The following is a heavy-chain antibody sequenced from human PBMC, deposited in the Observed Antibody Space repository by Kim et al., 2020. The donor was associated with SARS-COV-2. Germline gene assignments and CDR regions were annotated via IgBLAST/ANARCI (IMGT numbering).Heavy chain of an antibody. CDR1: GYTFTSYG. D-gene: IGHD6-13*01. CDR2: ISAYNGNT. V-gene: IGHV1-18*04. Sequence: ASVKVSCKASGYTFTSYGISWVRQAPGQGLEWMGWISAYNGNTKYAQKLQGRGTITTETSTSPAHIELRSLGRDETAVYYCARGNQQFDYWGQGNRVTGS. CDR3: ARGNQQFDY. J-gene: IGHJ4*02.